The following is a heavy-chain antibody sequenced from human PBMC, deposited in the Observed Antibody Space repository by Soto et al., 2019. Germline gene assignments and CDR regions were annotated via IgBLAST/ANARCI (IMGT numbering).Heavy chain of an antibody. V-gene: IGHV3-23*01. D-gene: IGHD2-15*01. CDR2: INGNGDTT. CDR1: GFTFTSYA. Sequence: GGSLRLSCAASGFTFTSYAMNWVRQAPGKGLEWISCINGNGDTTFYADSVKGRFTVSRDTSKNTLYLQMNSLGAEDTALYYCAKGSGGSCYSALDYWGQGAQVTVSS. J-gene: IGHJ4*02. CDR3: AKGSGGSCYSALDY.